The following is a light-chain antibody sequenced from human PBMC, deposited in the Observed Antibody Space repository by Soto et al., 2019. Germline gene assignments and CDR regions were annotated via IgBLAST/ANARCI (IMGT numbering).Light chain of an antibody. Sequence: DIQMTQSPSSLSASVGDRVTITCRASQSFGNYLNWYQQRPGTAPKLLIYAASSLQSGVPSRFSGNGSGTDFTLAISNLQPEDFATYYCQQSYSTPYTFGRGTKLEIK. V-gene: IGKV1-39*01. CDR1: QSFGNY. CDR3: QQSYSTPYT. CDR2: AAS. J-gene: IGKJ2*01.